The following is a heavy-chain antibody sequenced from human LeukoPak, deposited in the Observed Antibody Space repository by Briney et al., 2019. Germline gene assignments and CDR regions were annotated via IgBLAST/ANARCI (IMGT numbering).Heavy chain of an antibody. V-gene: IGHV1-18*01. CDR1: GYTFTSYG. D-gene: IGHD6-13*01. Sequence: PWASVKVSCKASGYTFTSYGISWVRQAPGQGLEWMGWISAYNGNTKYAQRLQGRVTMTRNTSISTAYMELSSLRSEDTAVYYCARGLGIAAAGRGGYFDYWGQGTLVTVSS. CDR2: ISAYNGNT. J-gene: IGHJ4*02. CDR3: ARGLGIAAAGRGGYFDY.